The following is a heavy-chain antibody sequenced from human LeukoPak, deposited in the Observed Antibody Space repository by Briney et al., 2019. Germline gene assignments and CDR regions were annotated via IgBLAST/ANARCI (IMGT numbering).Heavy chain of an antibody. CDR3: AESLLGRPGVPAAGMDSGRYYYYYMDV. CDR2: IIPIFGTA. D-gene: IGHD2-2*01. J-gene: IGHJ6*03. Sequence: WASVKVSCKASGGTFSSYAISWVRQAPGQGLEWMGGIIPIFGTANYAQKFQGRVTITTDESTSTAYMELSSLRSEDTAVYYCAESLLGRPGVPAAGMDSGRYYYYYMDVWGKGTTVTVSS. V-gene: IGHV1-69*05. CDR1: GGTFSSYA.